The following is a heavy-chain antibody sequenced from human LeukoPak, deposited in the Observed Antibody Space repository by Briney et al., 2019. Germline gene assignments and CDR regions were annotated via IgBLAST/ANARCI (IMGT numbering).Heavy chain of an antibody. Sequence: PGGSLRLSCAASGFTFDDYAMHWVRQAPGKGLEWVSGISWNSGSIGYADSVKGRFTISRDNAKNSLYLQMNSLRAEDTALYYCAKDRWYSGYDYSFDYWGQGTLVTVSS. CDR1: GFTFDDYA. CDR2: ISWNSGSI. CDR3: AKDRWYSGYDYSFDY. J-gene: IGHJ4*02. D-gene: IGHD5-12*01. V-gene: IGHV3-9*01.